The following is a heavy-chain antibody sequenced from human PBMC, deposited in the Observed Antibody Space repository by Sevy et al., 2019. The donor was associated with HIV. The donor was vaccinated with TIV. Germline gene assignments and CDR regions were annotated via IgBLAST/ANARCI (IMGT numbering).Heavy chain of an antibody. J-gene: IGHJ2*01. V-gene: IGHV3-53*01. D-gene: IGHD3-22*01. CDR1: GFSVSSSY. Sequence: GGSLRLSCAASGFSVSSSYVTWVRQAPGKGLEWVSVISTDGSTYYADSVKGRFTISRVSSKNTLSLQMNSLRGEDTAVYYCARASRVTLILIVRIGWHFDLWGRGTLVTVSS. CDR3: ARASRVTLILIVRIGWHFDL. CDR2: ISTDGST.